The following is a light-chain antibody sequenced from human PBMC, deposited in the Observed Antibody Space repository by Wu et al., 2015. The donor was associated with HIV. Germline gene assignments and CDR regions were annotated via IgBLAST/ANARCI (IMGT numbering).Light chain of an antibody. V-gene: IGKV1-39*01. CDR2: SSS. CDR3: QQSHDVPRT. J-gene: IGKJ1*01. Sequence: DTQMTQSPSSLSASVGDRVTISCRASQNIVTFLNWYQQKPGKAPELLIYSSSYLQSGVPPRFSGSGSGTDFTLTISSLQVEDVATYYCQQSHDVPRTFGQGTKVEI. CDR1: QNIVTF.